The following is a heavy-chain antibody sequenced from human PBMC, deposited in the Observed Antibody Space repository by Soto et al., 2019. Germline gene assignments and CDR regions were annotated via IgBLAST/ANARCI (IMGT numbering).Heavy chain of an antibody. CDR3: TKAPVAGSGMDV. Sequence: GGSLRLSCAASGFTFSNAWMSWVRQAPGKGLEWVGRIKSKTDGGTTDYAAPVKGRFTISRDDSKNTLYLQMNSLKTEDTAVYYCTKAPVAGSGMDVWGQGTTVTVSS. V-gene: IGHV3-15*01. J-gene: IGHJ6*02. D-gene: IGHD6-19*01. CDR2: IKSKTDGGTT. CDR1: GFTFSNAW.